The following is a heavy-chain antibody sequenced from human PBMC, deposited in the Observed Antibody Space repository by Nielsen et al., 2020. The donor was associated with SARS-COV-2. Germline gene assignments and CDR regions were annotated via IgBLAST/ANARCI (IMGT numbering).Heavy chain of an antibody. CDR2: ISSSGSNT. Sequence: GGSLRLSCAASGFTFSSYWMSWVRQAPGKGLEWVSAISSSGSNTYYADSVKGRFTISRDNAKNSLYLQMNSLRAEDTAVYYCASTTVTISNDAFDIWGQGTMVTVSS. D-gene: IGHD4-17*01. CDR3: ASTTVTISNDAFDI. CDR1: GFTFSSYW. J-gene: IGHJ3*02. V-gene: IGHV3-21*04.